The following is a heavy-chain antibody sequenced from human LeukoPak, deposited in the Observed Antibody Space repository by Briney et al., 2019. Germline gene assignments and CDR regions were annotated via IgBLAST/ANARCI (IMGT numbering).Heavy chain of an antibody. CDR3: ATGPQWFGELFCDY. CDR2: IKQDGSDK. CDR1: GFTFSSYW. V-gene: IGHV3-7*01. J-gene: IGHJ4*02. D-gene: IGHD3-10*01. Sequence: GGSLRLSSAASGFTFSSYWMSWVRQAPGKGLEWVANIKQDGSDKYYVDSVKGRFTISRDNAKNSLYLQMNSLRAEDTAVYYCATGPQWFGELFCDYWGQGTLVSVSS.